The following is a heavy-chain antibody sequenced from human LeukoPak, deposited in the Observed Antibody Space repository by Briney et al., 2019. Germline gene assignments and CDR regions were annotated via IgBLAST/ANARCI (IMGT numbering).Heavy chain of an antibody. CDR2: IYPPDSDT. CDR1: GYSFTTYW. D-gene: IGHD5-24*01. CDR3: ARRGVGGDGYSDY. J-gene: IGHJ4*02. Sequence: GESLQISCQASGYSFTTYWIAWVRQMPGKGLEWMGIIYPPDSDTRYSPSFQGQVTISVDKSINTAYLQWTSLKASDTAMYFCARRGVGGDGYSDYWGQGTLVTVSS. V-gene: IGHV5-51*01.